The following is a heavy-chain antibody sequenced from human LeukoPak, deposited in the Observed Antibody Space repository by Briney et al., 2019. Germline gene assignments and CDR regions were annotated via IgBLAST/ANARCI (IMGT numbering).Heavy chain of an antibody. V-gene: IGHV3-15*01. J-gene: IGHJ4*02. CDR2: IKSKTDGGTT. D-gene: IGHD3-22*01. Sequence: PGGSLRLSCAASGFTFSDAWMNWVRQAPGKGLEWVGGIKSKTDGGTTDCAAPVNGRFTISRDDSKNTLYLQMNSLKTEDTALYYCTTDWKRKRYYESGGTFDYWGQGTLVTVSS. CDR1: GFTFSDAW. CDR3: TTDWKRKRYYESGGTFDY.